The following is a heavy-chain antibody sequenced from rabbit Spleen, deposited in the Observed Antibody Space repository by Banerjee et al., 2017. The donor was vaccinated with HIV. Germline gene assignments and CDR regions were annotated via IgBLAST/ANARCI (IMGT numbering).Heavy chain of an antibody. Sequence: QSLEESGGDLVKPGASLTLTCTASGFSFSAGYYMCWVRQAPGKGLEWIACINSETGNTVYATWAKGRFTISKTSSTTVTLQVTYLTVAYTATYFCARDLVAVIGWNFNLWGQGTLVTVS. CDR1: GFSFSAGYY. J-gene: IGHJ4*01. V-gene: IGHV1S40*01. CDR2: INSETGNT. D-gene: IGHD1-1*01. CDR3: ARDLVAVIGWNFNL.